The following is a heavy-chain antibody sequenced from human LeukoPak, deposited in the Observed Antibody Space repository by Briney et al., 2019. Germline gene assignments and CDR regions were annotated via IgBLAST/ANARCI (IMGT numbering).Heavy chain of an antibody. CDR2: IYTSGST. J-gene: IGHJ4*02. V-gene: IGHV4-4*07. Sequence: SETLSLTCTVSGGSISSYYWSWIRQPAGKGLEWIGRIYTSGSTNYNPSLKSRVTMSVDTSKNQFSLKLSSVTAADTAVYYCARVAWGSGSYPQYFDYWGQGTLVTVSS. CDR3: ARVAWGSGSYPQYFDY. CDR1: GGSISSYY. D-gene: IGHD3-10*01.